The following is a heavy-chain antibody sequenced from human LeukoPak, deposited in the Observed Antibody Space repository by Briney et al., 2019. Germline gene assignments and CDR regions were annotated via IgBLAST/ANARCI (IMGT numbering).Heavy chain of an antibody. CDR2: INTNSGGT. CDR1: GYTFTGYY. D-gene: IGHD6-19*01. V-gene: IGHV1-2*02. CDR3: ARVVAVAPGSDRTLPDY. Sequence: ASVKLSCKASGYTFTGYYMHWVRQAPGQGLEWMGWINTNSGGTNYAQKFQGRVTMTRDTSISTAYMELSRLRSDDTAVYYCARVVAVAPGSDRTLPDYWGQGTLVTVSS. J-gene: IGHJ4*02.